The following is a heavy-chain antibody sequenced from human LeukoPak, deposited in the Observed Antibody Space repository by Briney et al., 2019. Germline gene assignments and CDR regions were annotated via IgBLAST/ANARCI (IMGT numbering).Heavy chain of an antibody. Sequence: ASVKVSCKASGYTFASYYMHWVRQAPGQGLEWMGIINPSGGSTSYAQKFQGRVTMTRDTSTSTVYMELGSLRSEDTAVYYCARDANKWSFDYWGQGTLVTVSS. D-gene: IGHD2-15*01. V-gene: IGHV1-46*01. CDR2: INPSGGST. CDR1: GYTFASYY. CDR3: ARDANKWSFDY. J-gene: IGHJ4*02.